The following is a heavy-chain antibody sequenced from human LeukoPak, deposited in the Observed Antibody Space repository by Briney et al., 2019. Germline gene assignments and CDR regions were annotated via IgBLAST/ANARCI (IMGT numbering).Heavy chain of an antibody. J-gene: IGHJ3*02. V-gene: IGHV3-21*01. CDR1: GFTFSSYS. CDR3: AREYNWNDGRDAFDI. Sequence: PGGSLRLSCAASGFTFSSYSMNWVRQAPGKGLEWVSSISSSSSYIYYADSVKGRFTISRDNAKNSLYLQMNSLRAEDTAVYYCAREYNWNDGRDAFDIWGQGTMVTVSS. D-gene: IGHD1-1*01. CDR2: ISSSSSYI.